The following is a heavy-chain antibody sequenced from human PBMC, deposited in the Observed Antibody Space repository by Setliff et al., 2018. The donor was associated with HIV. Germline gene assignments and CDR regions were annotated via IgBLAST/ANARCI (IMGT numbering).Heavy chain of an antibody. CDR1: GFTFSGSW. CDR2: INSDGRST. Sequence: GGSLRLSCAASGFTFSGSWMHWVRQAPGEGLVWISRINSDGRSTIYADSVNGRFTISRDNAKNTLYLQFNSLRVEDTAVYFCASWRVPRDAFDIWGLGTRVTVSS. V-gene: IGHV3-74*01. D-gene: IGHD3-3*01. CDR3: ASWRVPRDAFDI. J-gene: IGHJ3*02.